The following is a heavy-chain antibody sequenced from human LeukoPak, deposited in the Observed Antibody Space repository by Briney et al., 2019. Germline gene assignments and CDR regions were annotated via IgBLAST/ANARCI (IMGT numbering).Heavy chain of an antibody. D-gene: IGHD6-13*01. Sequence: SGTLSLTCAVSGGSISSSNWWSWVRQPPGKGPEWIGEIYHSGSTNYNPSLKSRVTISVDKSKNQFSLKLSSVTAADTAVYYCASLSLYSSSWYASRLNYMDVWGKGTTVTVSS. J-gene: IGHJ6*03. CDR3: ASLSLYSSSWYASRLNYMDV. CDR2: IYHSGST. V-gene: IGHV4-4*02. CDR1: GGSISSSNW.